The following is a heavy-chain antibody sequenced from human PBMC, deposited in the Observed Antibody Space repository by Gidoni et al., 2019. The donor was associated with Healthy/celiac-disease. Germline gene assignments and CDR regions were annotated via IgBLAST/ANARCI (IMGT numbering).Heavy chain of an antibody. Sequence: QVQLQESGPGLVKPSETLSLTCTVSGGSISSYYWSWIRQPPGQGLEWIGYIYYSGSTNYNPSLKSRVTISVDTSKNQFSLKLSSVTAADTAVYYCAAAVVTSYFDYWGQGTLVTVSS. CDR1: GGSISSYY. CDR3: AAAVVTSYFDY. CDR2: IYYSGST. D-gene: IGHD2-21*02. V-gene: IGHV4-59*01. J-gene: IGHJ4*02.